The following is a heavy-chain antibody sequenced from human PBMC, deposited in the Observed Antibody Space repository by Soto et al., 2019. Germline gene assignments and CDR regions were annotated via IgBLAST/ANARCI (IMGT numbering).Heavy chain of an antibody. CDR1: GGSIGSYY. CDR2: IYYSGST. Sequence: PSETLSLTCTVSGGSIGSYYWSWIRQPPGKGLEWIGYIYYSGSTNYNPSLKSRVTISVDTSKNQFSLKLSSVTAADTAVYYCARAPAAGMNPLGYYGMDVWGHGTTVTVSS. CDR3: ARAPAAGMNPLGYYGMDV. D-gene: IGHD6-13*01. J-gene: IGHJ6*02. V-gene: IGHV4-59*01.